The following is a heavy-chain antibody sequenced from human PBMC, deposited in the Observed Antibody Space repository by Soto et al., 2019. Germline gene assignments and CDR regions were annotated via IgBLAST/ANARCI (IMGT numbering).Heavy chain of an antibody. CDR3: ARGICSGGSCYHNWFDP. V-gene: IGHV1-69*13. CDR1: GGTFSSYA. D-gene: IGHD2-15*01. Sequence: ASVKVSCKASGGTFSSYAISWVRQAPGQGLEWMGGIIPIFGTANYAQKFQGRVTITADESTSTAYMELSSLRSEDTAVYYCARGICSGGSCYHNWFDPWGQGTLVTVSS. J-gene: IGHJ5*02. CDR2: IIPIFGTA.